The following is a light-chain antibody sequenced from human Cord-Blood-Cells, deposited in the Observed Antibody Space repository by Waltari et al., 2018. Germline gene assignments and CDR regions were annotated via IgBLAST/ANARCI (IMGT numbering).Light chain of an antibody. CDR3: QQSYSTPPWT. V-gene: IGKV1-39*01. CDR1: QSISSY. Sequence: DIQLTQSPSSLSASVGDRVTIPCRASQSISSYLNWYQQKPGKAPKLLIYAASSLQSGVPSRFGGSGSGTDFTLTISSLQPEDFATYYCQQSYSTPPWTFGQGTKVEIK. J-gene: IGKJ1*01. CDR2: AAS.